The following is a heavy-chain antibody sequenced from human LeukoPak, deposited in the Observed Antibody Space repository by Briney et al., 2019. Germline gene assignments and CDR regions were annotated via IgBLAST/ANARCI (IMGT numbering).Heavy chain of an antibody. V-gene: IGHV3-48*03. CDR3: ARSWSANYYYFYGMDV. CDR1: GFTFTSYE. CDR2: ISSSGSAI. Sequence: PGGSLRLSCAASGFTFTSYEMSWVRQAPGKGLEWVSYISSSGSAIYYADSVKGRFTISRDNAKNSLYLQTNSLRAEDTAVYYCARSWSANYYYFYGMDVWGKGTTVTVSS. D-gene: IGHD6-13*01. J-gene: IGHJ6*04.